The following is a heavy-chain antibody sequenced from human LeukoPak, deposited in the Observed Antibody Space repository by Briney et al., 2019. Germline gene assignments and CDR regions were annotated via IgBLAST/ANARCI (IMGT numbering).Heavy chain of an antibody. D-gene: IGHD3-3*01. J-gene: IGHJ2*01. CDR3: AREASITIFGVVTDWYFDL. CDR1: GYTFTGYY. V-gene: IGHV1-2*04. CDR2: INPNSGGT. Sequence: ASVKVSCKASGYTFTGYYMHWVRQAPGQGLEWMGWINPNSGGTNYAQKFQGWVTMTRDTSISTAYMELSRLRSDDTAVYYCAREASITIFGVVTDWYFDLWGRGTLVTVSS.